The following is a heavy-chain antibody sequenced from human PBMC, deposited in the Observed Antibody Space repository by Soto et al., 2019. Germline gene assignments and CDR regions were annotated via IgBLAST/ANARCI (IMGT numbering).Heavy chain of an antibody. Sequence: PSETLSLTCTVSDGSISNYFCNWIRQPAGKGMEWIGRIDNSGNTNYNPSLKSRITLSADTSRNQFSLRLNSVTAADTAVYYCARGGQDFWSGPFDYWGQGXLVTVYS. CDR2: IDNSGNT. CDR1: DGSISNYF. D-gene: IGHD3-3*01. J-gene: IGHJ4*02. V-gene: IGHV4-4*07. CDR3: ARGGQDFWSGPFDY.